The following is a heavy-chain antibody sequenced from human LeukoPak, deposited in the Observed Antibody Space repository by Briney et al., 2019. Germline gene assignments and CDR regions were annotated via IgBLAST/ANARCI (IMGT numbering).Heavy chain of an antibody. Sequence: GGSLRLSCAASGFTFSIYGMHWVRQAPGKGLEWAAFIRYDGSNKYYADSVKGRFTISRDNSKNTLYLQMNSLRAADTAVYYCAKDPTHYRVWDDYDSTVLSYWGQGTLVTVSS. CDR2: IRYDGSNK. J-gene: IGHJ4*02. CDR1: GFTFSIYG. D-gene: IGHD3-22*01. V-gene: IGHV3-30*02. CDR3: AKDPTHYRVWDDYDSTVLSY.